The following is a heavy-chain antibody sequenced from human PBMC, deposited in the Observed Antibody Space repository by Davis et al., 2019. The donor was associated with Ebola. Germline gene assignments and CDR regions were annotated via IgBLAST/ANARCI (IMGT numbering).Heavy chain of an antibody. CDR1: GGSFSGYY. D-gene: IGHD2-2*01. CDR3: ARAAITGIVVVPAALEYYFDY. Sequence: GSLRLSCAVYGGSFSGYYWSWIRQPPGKGLEWIGEINHSGSTNYNPSLKSRVTISVDTSKNQFSLKLSSVTAADTAVYYCARAAITGIVVVPAALEYYFDYWGQGTLVTVSS. J-gene: IGHJ4*02. CDR2: INHSGST. V-gene: IGHV4-34*01.